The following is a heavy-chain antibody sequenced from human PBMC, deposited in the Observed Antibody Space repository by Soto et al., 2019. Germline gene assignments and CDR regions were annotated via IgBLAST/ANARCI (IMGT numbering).Heavy chain of an antibody. CDR1: GGTFSSVA. D-gene: IGHD4-4*01. J-gene: IGHJ3*02. CDR3: ARDVYTPDEFAI. Sequence: VQLVQSGAEVKKPGSSVKVSCKASGGTFSSVAISWGRQAPGQGLECLGGIITIFGTVNYAQKFRGRVTITTDEPKRTAYRELTSLSSEGSAVYYCARDVYTPDEFAIWGQGTLVTVSS. V-gene: IGHV1-69*01. CDR2: IITIFGTV.